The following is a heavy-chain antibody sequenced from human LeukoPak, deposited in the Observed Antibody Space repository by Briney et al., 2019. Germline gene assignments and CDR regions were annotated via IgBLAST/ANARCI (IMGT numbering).Heavy chain of an antibody. V-gene: IGHV3-30-3*01. Sequence: PGGSLRLSCAASGFTFSSYAMHWVRQAPGKGLEWVAVISYDGSNKYYADSVKGRFTISRDNSKNTLYLQMNSLRAEDTAVYYCARDGSEKYSGSHYGGFDYWGQGTLVTVSS. CDR2: ISYDGSNK. D-gene: IGHD1-26*01. CDR3: ARDGSEKYSGSHYGGFDY. CDR1: GFTFSSYA. J-gene: IGHJ4*02.